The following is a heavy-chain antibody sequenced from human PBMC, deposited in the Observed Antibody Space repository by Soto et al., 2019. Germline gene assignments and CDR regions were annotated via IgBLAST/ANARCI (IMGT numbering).Heavy chain of an antibody. CDR2: IKSTIDGGTT. J-gene: IGHJ4*01. V-gene: IGHV3-15*07. Sequence: GGSLRLSCAASGFPFPNAWMNWVRQAPGKGLEWVGRIKSTIDGGTTDYAEPVKGRFAISRDDSNNRVYLQMNSLKIEDTAVFYCTTDSYSTIIIVRFDYWGHGTLVTVSS. CDR1: GFPFPNAW. D-gene: IGHD3-22*01. CDR3: TTDSYSTIIIVRFDY.